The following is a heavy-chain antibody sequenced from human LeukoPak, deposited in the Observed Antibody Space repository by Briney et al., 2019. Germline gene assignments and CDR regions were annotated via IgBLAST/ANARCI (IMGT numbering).Heavy chain of an antibody. Sequence: SVKVSCKASGGTFSSYAISWVRQAPGQGLEWMGGIIPIFGTANYAQKFQGRVTITADKSTSTAYMELSSLRSEDTAVYYCARGGPEYYYDTDLGERADREYFQHWGQGTLVTVSS. V-gene: IGHV1-69*06. CDR1: GGTFSSYA. CDR2: IIPIFGTA. J-gene: IGHJ1*01. CDR3: ARGGPEYYYDTDLGERADREYFQH. D-gene: IGHD3-22*01.